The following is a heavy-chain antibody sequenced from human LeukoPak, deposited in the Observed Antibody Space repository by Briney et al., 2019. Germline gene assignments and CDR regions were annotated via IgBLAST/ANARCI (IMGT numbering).Heavy chain of an antibody. D-gene: IGHD3-3*01. CDR2: ISYDGSNK. CDR3: ARDQFDFWSGYTAGGFDY. J-gene: IGHJ4*02. CDR1: GFTFSSYA. Sequence: GGSLRLSCAASGFTFSSYAVHWVRQAPGKGLEWVAVISYDGSNKYYADSVKGRFTISRDNSKNTLYLQMNNLRAEDTAVYYCARDQFDFWSGYTAGGFDYWGQGTLVTVSS. V-gene: IGHV3-30*04.